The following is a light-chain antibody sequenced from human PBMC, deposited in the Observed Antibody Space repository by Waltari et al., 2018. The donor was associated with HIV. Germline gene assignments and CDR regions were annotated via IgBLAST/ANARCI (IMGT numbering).Light chain of an antibody. Sequence: DIQMTQSPSSLSASVGDSVTITCRASQSISSYLNWYQQKPGKAPKLLIYAASRLQSGVPSRFSGSGFGTDFTLTISSLQPEDFATYYCQQSNSSPFTFGPGTKVDIK. CDR1: QSISSY. CDR3: QQSNSSPFT. V-gene: IGKV1-39*01. CDR2: AAS. J-gene: IGKJ3*01.